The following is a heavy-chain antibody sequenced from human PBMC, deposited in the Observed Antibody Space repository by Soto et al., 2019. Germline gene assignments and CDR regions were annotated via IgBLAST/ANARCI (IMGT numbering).Heavy chain of an antibody. J-gene: IGHJ6*02. V-gene: IGHV3-30*18. CDR2: ISYDGSNK. Sequence: GGSLRLSCADSGFTFSSYGMHWVRQAPGKGLEWVAVISYDGSNKYYADSVKGRFTISRDNSKNTLYLQMNSLRAEDTAVYYCAKDRQGYSSTSPSALRYYYYGMDVWGQGTTVTVSS. CDR3: AKDRQGYSSTSPSALRYYYYGMDV. CDR1: GFTFSSYG. D-gene: IGHD6-13*01.